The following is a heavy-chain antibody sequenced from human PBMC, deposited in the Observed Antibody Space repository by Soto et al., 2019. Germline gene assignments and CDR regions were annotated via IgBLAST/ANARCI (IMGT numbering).Heavy chain of an antibody. V-gene: IGHV1-8*02. J-gene: IGHJ4*02. CDR2: MNPKSGNT. Sequence: QVQLVQSGAEVKKPGASVKVSCKASGYTFTNYDINWVRQATGQGLEWMGWMNPKSGNTGYAQQFQGSVIMTSSTSISTAYMELSSLRSEDTAVYYCVRVYGEIDYWGPGTLVIVSS. CDR1: GYTFTNYD. CDR3: VRVYGEIDY. D-gene: IGHD4-17*01.